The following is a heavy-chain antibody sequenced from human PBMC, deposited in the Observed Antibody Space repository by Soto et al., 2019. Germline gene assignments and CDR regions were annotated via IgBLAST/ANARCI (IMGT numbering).Heavy chain of an antibody. Sequence: VASVKVSCKTSGDTFTDSSMHWARQAPGQGLEWMGWINLNSGDTNYAEKFRGRVTMTRDTSIITAYMELTRLKSDDTAVYYCARDLGGYDLYGPDTWGQGTLVTVSS. V-gene: IGHV1-2*02. J-gene: IGHJ5*02. CDR3: ARDLGGYDLYGPDT. CDR1: GDTFTDSS. CDR2: INLNSGDT. D-gene: IGHD5-12*01.